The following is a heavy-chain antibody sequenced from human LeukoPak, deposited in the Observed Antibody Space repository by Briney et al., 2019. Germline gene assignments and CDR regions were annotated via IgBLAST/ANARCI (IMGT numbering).Heavy chain of an antibody. CDR1: GFTFSSYA. D-gene: IGHD6-19*01. CDR3: ARDRGRQAVAGTYDAFDI. J-gene: IGHJ3*02. Sequence: GGSLRLSCAASGFTFSSYAMHWVRQAPGKGLEWVAVISYDGSNKYYADSVKGRFTISRDNSKNTMYLQMNSLRVEDTAVYYCARDRGRQAVAGTYDAFDIWGQGTMVTVSS. V-gene: IGHV3-30*04. CDR2: ISYDGSNK.